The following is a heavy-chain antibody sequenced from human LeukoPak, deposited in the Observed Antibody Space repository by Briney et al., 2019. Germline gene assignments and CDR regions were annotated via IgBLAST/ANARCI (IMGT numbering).Heavy chain of an antibody. CDR2: ISGSGGST. CDR1: GFTFSSYA. D-gene: IGHD4-17*01. J-gene: IGHJ4*02. V-gene: IGHV3-23*01. CDR3: AKDQHYGDFPDY. Sequence: GGSLRLSCAASGFTFSSYAMSWVRQAPGKGLEWVSAISGSGGSTYYADSVRGRFTISRDNSKNTLYLQMNSLRAEDTAVYYCAKDQHYGDFPDYWGQGTLVTVSS.